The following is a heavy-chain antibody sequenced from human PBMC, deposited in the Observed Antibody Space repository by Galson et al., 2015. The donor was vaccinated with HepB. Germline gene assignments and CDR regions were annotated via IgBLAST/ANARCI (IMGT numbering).Heavy chain of an antibody. V-gene: IGHV4-59*08. J-gene: IGHJ3*02. CDR1: GGSISSYY. CDR2: IYYSVST. D-gene: IGHD2-2*01. Sequence: QVQLQESGPGLVKPSETLSLTCTVSGGSISSYYWSWIRQPPGKGLEWIGYIYYSVSTNYTIYNPSLGSRVTISVDASKNQFSLRLSSVTAADTAVYNCARHHARSDAFDIWGQGTMVTVSS. CDR3: ARHHARSDAFDI.